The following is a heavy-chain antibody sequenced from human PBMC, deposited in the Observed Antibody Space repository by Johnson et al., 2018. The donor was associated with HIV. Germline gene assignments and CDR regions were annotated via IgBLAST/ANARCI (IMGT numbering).Heavy chain of an antibody. J-gene: IGHJ3*02. CDR2: ISYDASNK. V-gene: IGHV3-30*04. CDR1: AFTFSSYA. CDR3: ARVRGGTGHGAFDI. Sequence: QVQLVESGGGVVQPGRSLRLSCAASAFTFSSYAMHWVRQAPGKGLEWVAVISYDASNKYYADSVKGRFTISRDNSKNTVYLQMNSLRTEDTAVYYCARVRGGTGHGAFDIWGQGTMVTVSS.